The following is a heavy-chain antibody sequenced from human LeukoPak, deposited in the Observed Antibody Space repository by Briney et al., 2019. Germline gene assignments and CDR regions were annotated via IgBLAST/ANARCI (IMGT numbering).Heavy chain of an antibody. CDR1: GFTFSSYW. V-gene: IGHV3-7*05. Sequence: PGGALRLSCAASGFTFSSYWMSWVRQAPGKGLEWVAIIKQDGSEQYYVDSVKGRFTISRDNAKNSLYLQMNSLRAEDTAVYYCARSSIAARGWFDPWGQGTLVTVSS. CDR2: IKQDGSEQ. D-gene: IGHD6-6*01. CDR3: ARSSIAARGWFDP. J-gene: IGHJ5*02.